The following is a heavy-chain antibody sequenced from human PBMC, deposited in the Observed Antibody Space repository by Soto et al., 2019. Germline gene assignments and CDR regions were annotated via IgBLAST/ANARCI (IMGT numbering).Heavy chain of an antibody. V-gene: IGHV3-23*01. D-gene: IGHD3-16*01. CDR3: AKRAGGSSSPFVY. J-gene: IGHJ4*02. CDR1: GFTFSSYA. CDR2: ISVGGGNT. Sequence: EVQLLESGGGLVQPGGSLRLSCAASGFTFSSYAMNWVRQAPGKGLVWVSGISVGGGNTYYAHSAKGRFTITRDNSQNARYHHMNSQRAEDTAVYFGAKRAGGSSSPFVYGGQGSLDTVSS.